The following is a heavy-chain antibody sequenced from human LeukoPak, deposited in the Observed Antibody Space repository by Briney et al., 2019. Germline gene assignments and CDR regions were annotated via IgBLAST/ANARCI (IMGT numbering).Heavy chain of an antibody. V-gene: IGHV1-24*01. Sequence: ASVKVSCKVSGYTLTELSMHWVRQAPGKGLEWMGGFDPEDGETIYAQKFQGRVTMTEDTSTDTAYMELSSLRSEDTAVYYCATTGSSFLGVRGGDYGMDVWGQGTTVTVSS. J-gene: IGHJ6*02. D-gene: IGHD3-10*01. CDR3: ATTGSSFLGVRGGDYGMDV. CDR2: FDPEDGET. CDR1: GYTLTELS.